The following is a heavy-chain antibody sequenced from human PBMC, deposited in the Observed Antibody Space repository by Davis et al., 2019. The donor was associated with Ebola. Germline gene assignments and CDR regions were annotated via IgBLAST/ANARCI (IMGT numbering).Heavy chain of an antibody. Sequence: ASVKVSCKASGYTFTSYGISWVRQVPGQGLEWMGWISAYNGNTNYAQKLQGRVTMTTDTSTSTAYMELSSLRSEDTAVYYCARTTVVTPSTIYYYYYMDVWGKGTTVTVSS. CDR1: GYTFTSYG. D-gene: IGHD4-23*01. V-gene: IGHV1-18*01. CDR3: ARTTVVTPSTIYYYYYMDV. CDR2: ISAYNGNT. J-gene: IGHJ6*03.